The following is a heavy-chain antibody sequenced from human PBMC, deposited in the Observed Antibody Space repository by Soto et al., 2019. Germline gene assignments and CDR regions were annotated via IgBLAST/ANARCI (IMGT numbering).Heavy chain of an antibody. CDR3: ASAYSSGWSRGYYGMDV. D-gene: IGHD6-19*01. Sequence: SETLSLTCTVSGGSISSYYWSWIRQPPGKGLEWIGYIYYSGSTNYNPSLKSRVTISVDTSKNQLSLKLSSVTAADTAVYYCASAYSSGWSRGYYGMDVWGQGTTVTVSS. V-gene: IGHV4-59*01. J-gene: IGHJ6*02. CDR2: IYYSGST. CDR1: GGSISSYY.